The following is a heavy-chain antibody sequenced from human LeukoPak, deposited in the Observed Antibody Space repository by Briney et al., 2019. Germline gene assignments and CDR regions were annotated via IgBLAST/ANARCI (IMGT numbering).Heavy chain of an antibody. Sequence: GGSLRLSCAASGFTFSSYSMNWVRQAPGKGLEWVSSISNSSSYIYYADSVKGRFTISRDNAKNSLYLQMNSLRAEDTAVYYCARPGYCSSTSCPYYYYGMDVWGQGTTVTVSS. J-gene: IGHJ6*02. CDR3: ARPGYCSSTSCPYYYYGMDV. CDR2: ISNSSSYI. D-gene: IGHD2-2*01. CDR1: GFTFSSYS. V-gene: IGHV3-21*01.